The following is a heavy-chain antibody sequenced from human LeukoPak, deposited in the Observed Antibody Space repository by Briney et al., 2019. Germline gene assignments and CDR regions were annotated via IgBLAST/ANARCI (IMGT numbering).Heavy chain of an antibody. D-gene: IGHD5-24*01. CDR2: IYYSGSS. J-gene: IGHJ4*02. Sequence: SETLSLTCTVSGGSISNGYYWSWIRQHPGEGLEWIGYIYYSGSSYYNPSLRSRVTISVDTSKNHFSLKLSSVTAADTAVYYCARNRDGYNSFDYWGQGTLVTVSS. V-gene: IGHV4-31*03. CDR1: GGSISNGYY. CDR3: ARNRDGYNSFDY.